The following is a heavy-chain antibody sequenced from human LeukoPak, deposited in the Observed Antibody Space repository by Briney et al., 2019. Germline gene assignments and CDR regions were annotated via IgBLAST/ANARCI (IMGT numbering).Heavy chain of an antibody. Sequence: GGSLRLSCAASGFTFSSCTMSWVRQAPGKGLEWISYISSSSSDISYADSVRGRFTISRDNAKNSLYLQMNSLRDEDTAVYYCARDRNWGFDYWGQGTLLTVPS. V-gene: IGHV3-48*02. CDR3: ARDRNWGFDY. CDR2: ISSSSSDI. D-gene: IGHD7-27*01. CDR1: GFTFSSCT. J-gene: IGHJ4*02.